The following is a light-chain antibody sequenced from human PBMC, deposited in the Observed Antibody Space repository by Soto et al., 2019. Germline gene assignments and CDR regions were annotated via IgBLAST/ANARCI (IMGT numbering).Light chain of an antibody. CDR3: QKHSSVPFT. CDR2: AAP. J-gene: IGKJ4*01. CDR1: QGIRNS. V-gene: IGKV1-27*01. Sequence: DMQMTQSPSFLSASVGDRVTITCRASQGIRNSLAWYQHKPGKVPKLLLYAAPTLYSGASARFSGSGSGTDFTLTIGSLQPEDVAVYYCQKHSSVPFTFSGGTKVEIK.